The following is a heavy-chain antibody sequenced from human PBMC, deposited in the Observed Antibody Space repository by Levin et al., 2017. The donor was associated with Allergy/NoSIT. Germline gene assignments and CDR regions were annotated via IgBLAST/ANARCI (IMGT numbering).Heavy chain of an antibody. Sequence: GESLKISCKASGYTFSGYYMHWVRQAPGRGLEWMGWINPPTGYTNYAQNFQGRVTMTRDPSISTVYMELTSLKSDDTALYYCAAKTYYYDSRGAFDVWGQGTLVTVSS. D-gene: IGHD3-22*01. CDR3: AAKTYYYDSRGAFDV. CDR2: INPPTGYT. V-gene: IGHV1-2*02. CDR1: GYTFSGYY. J-gene: IGHJ3*01.